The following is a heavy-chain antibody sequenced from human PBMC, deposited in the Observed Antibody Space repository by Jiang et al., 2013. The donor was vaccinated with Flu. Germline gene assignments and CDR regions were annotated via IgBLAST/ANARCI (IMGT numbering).Heavy chain of an antibody. V-gene: IGHV3-30-3*01. CDR2: ISYDGSNK. Sequence: VQLLESGGGVVQPGRSLRLSCAASGFTFSSYAMHWVRQAPGKGLEWVAVISYDGSNKYYADSVKGRFTISRDNFKNTLYLQMNSLRAEDTAVYYCASQKDFCSGGTCWTLYLDYWGQGTLVTVSS. CDR1: GFTFSSYA. D-gene: IGHD2-15*01. CDR3: ASQKDFCSGGTCWTLYLDY. J-gene: IGHJ4*02.